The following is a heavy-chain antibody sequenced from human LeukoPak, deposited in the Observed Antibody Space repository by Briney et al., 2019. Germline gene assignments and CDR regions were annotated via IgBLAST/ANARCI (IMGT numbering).Heavy chain of an antibody. CDR1: GFMFRSYA. D-gene: IGHD4-17*01. J-gene: IGHJ4*02. Sequence: PGGSLRLSCAASGFMFRSYAMSWVRQAPGKGLEWVSAISGSASSTYYADSVKGRFTLSRDNAQNTLYLQMNSLRVEDTAVYYCAKDAYGEVDPYYFDYWGQGTLVTVSS. CDR2: ISGSASST. V-gene: IGHV3-23*01. CDR3: AKDAYGEVDPYYFDY.